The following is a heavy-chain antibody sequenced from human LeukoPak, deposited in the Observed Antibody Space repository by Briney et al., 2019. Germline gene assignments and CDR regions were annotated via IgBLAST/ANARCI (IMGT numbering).Heavy chain of an antibody. J-gene: IGHJ5*02. D-gene: IGHD3-10*01. CDR2: LSGTTTNT. Sequence: PGGSLRLSCAVSGFTFNNYAMAWVRQAPEMGLKWVSALSGTTTNTYYADSVKGRFTISTDNSKNTLYLQMNSLRAEDTAVYYCATLPFRDNWFDPWGQGTLVTVSS. CDR1: GFTFNNYA. V-gene: IGHV3-23*01. CDR3: ATLPFRDNWFDP.